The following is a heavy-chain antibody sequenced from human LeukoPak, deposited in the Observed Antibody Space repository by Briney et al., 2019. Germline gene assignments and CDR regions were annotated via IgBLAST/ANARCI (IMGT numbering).Heavy chain of an antibody. D-gene: IGHD1-26*01. V-gene: IGHV4-59*01. CDR3: ARGRSNYYGMDV. J-gene: IGHJ6*02. CDR1: DGSINSYY. Sequence: SETLSLTCSVSDGSINSYYWNWIRRPPGKGLGWIGYIYYNGNTNYSPSLKSRVTMSVDTSKNLFSLKVSSVTAADTAVYYCARGRSNYYGMDVWGQGTTVTVSS. CDR2: IYYNGNT.